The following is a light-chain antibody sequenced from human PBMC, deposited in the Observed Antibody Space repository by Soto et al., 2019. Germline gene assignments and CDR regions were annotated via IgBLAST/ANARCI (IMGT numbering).Light chain of an antibody. CDR2: AAS. CDR1: QSVSTY. V-gene: IGKV1-39*01. Sequence: DIQMPQSPPSLSASIGDSVTITCRASQSVSTYLNWYQQKPGKAPDLLIYAASSLQSGVPSRFSGGGSGTDFTLTISSLQPEDVATYYCQQSYTSPLTFGGGTKVDIK. J-gene: IGKJ4*01. CDR3: QQSYTSPLT.